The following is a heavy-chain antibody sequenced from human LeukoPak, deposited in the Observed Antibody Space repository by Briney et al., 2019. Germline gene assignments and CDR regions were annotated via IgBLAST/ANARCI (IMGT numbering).Heavy chain of an antibody. D-gene: IGHD3-9*01. Sequence: ASVKVSCKASGYTFTGYYIHWVRQPPGQGLEWMGRINPNSGGTNYAQKLQGRVTMTRDTSIRTAYMSLSNLRSDDTAVYYSARQDDWESSYFYYWDGGVLVTVA. CDR1: GYTFTGYY. CDR3: ARQDDWESSYFYY. CDR2: INPNSGGT. J-gene: IGHJ4*02. V-gene: IGHV1-2*06.